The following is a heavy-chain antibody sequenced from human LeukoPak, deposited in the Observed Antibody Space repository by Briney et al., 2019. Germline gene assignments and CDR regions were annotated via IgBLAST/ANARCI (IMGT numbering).Heavy chain of an antibody. Sequence: SETLSLTCTVSGVSISSGDYYWSWIRQPPGKGLEWIGYIYYSGTISYNPSLKSRVSISIDTSKNQFSLKLNSVTAADTAVYYCASLIAAAGSANWFDPWGQGTLVTVSS. V-gene: IGHV4-30-4*01. CDR1: GVSISSGDYY. D-gene: IGHD6-13*01. J-gene: IGHJ5*02. CDR2: IYYSGTI. CDR3: ASLIAAAGSANWFDP.